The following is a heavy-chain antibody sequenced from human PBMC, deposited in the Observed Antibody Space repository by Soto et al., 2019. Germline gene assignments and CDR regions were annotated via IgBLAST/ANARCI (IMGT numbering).Heavy chain of an antibody. D-gene: IGHD3-22*01. Sequence: DVQLVESGGDVVKAGGSLRLSCVGSGFTFSSYNMHWVRQAPGKGLEWVSSISASSTYIHYADSVKGRFTISRDNANNSLYLHMNSLRAADTAVYYCARNGNFYDSGGSRDYWGQGTLVTVSS. CDR1: GFTFSSYN. J-gene: IGHJ4*02. V-gene: IGHV3-21*01. CDR2: ISASSTYI. CDR3: ARNGNFYDSGGSRDY.